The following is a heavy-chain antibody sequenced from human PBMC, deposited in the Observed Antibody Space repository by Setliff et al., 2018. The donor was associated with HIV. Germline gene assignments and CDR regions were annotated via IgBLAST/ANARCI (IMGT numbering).Heavy chain of an antibody. CDR3: AREASYYYDSSGYSDAFDI. CDR1: GFTFSSYS. CDR2: VSISGGTM. J-gene: IGHJ3*02. V-gene: IGHV3-48*01. D-gene: IGHD3-22*01. Sequence: GESLKISCAASGFTFSSYSMNWVRQAPGKGQEWVSYVSISGGTMYYADSVKVRFAISRDNAKNSLFLQMNSLRAEDTAVYYRAREASYYYDSSGYSDAFDIWGQGTMVTVSS.